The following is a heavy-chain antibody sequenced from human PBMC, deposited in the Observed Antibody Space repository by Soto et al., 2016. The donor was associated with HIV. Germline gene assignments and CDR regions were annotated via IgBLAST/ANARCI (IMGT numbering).Heavy chain of an antibody. CDR1: GFTFSSYA. CDR2: ISYDGSNK. Sequence: VQLVESGGGVVQPGRSLRLSCAASGFTFSSYAMHWVRQAPGKGLEWVAVISYDGSNKYYADSVKGRFTISRDNSKNTLYLQMNSLRAEDTAVYYCASLADSITTDAFDIWAKGQWSPSLQ. CDR3: ASLADSITTDAFDI. D-gene: IGHD3-22*01. V-gene: IGHV3-30*04. J-gene: IGHJ3*02.